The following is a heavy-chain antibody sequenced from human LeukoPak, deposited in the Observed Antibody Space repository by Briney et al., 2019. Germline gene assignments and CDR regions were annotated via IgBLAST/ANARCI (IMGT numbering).Heavy chain of an antibody. Sequence: GGSLRLSCAASGFTFSNYGMIWVRQAPGKGLEWVSGISGSGGSTYYADSVKGRFTISRDNSKNTLDLQMNSLRAEDTALYYCAKARYSSGWYFGAWGQGTLVTVSS. V-gene: IGHV3-23*01. CDR1: GFTFSNYG. CDR2: ISGSGGST. J-gene: IGHJ5*02. CDR3: AKARYSSGWYFGA. D-gene: IGHD6-19*01.